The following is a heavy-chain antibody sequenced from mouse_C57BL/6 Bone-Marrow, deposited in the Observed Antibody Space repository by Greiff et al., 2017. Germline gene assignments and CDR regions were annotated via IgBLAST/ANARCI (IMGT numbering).Heavy chain of an antibody. Sequence: EVKLVESGGDLVKPGGSLKLSCAASGFTFSSYGMSWVRQTPDKRLEWVATISSGGSYTYYPDSVKGRFTISRDNAKNTLYLQMSSLNSEDTAMYYCARRNYSYAMDYWGQGTSVTVSS. D-gene: IGHD1-1*01. V-gene: IGHV5-6*02. J-gene: IGHJ4*01. CDR2: ISSGGSYT. CDR3: ARRNYSYAMDY. CDR1: GFTFSSYG.